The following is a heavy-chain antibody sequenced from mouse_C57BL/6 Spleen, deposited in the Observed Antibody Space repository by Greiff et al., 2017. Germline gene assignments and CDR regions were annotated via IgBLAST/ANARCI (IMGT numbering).Heavy chain of an antibody. CDR3: ARRDYYGSSPLAMDY. J-gene: IGHJ4*01. D-gene: IGHD1-1*01. CDR2: IYPRSGNT. CDR1: GYTFTSYG. V-gene: IGHV1-81*01. Sequence: VQLQQSGAELARPGASVKLSCKASGYTFTSYGISWVKQRTGQGLEWIGEIYPRSGNTYYTEKFKGKATLTADKSSSTAYMELRSLTSEDSAVYFCARRDYYGSSPLAMDYWGQGTSVTVSS.